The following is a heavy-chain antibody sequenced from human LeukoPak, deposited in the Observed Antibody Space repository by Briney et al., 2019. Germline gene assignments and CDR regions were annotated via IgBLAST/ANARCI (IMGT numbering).Heavy chain of an antibody. Sequence: SVKVSCKASVGTSNSHAISWVRQAPGQGLEWMGRIIPKLGTTNRAQNFQDRVTLTADKSTNTAYMELTSLTSDDTAVYYCATTNDGGGYQWGDFFDFWGQGTLVTVSS. V-gene: IGHV1-69*04. CDR3: ATTNDGGGYQWGDFFDF. J-gene: IGHJ4*02. D-gene: IGHD3-22*01. CDR1: VGTSNSHA. CDR2: IIPKLGTT.